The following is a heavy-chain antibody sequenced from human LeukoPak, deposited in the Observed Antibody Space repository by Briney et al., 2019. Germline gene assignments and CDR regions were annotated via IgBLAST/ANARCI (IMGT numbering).Heavy chain of an antibody. CDR2: ISSNGGST. CDR3: ARAGITGAKTFGDAFDI. V-gene: IGHV3-64*01. Sequence: GGSLRLSCAASGFTFSSYAMHWVRQAPRKGLEYVSAISSNGGSTYYTHSVKGRLTISIDNPKNTLYLQMGSLRAEDMAVYYCARAGITGAKTFGDAFDIWGQGTMVTVSS. D-gene: IGHD1-7*01. J-gene: IGHJ3*02. CDR1: GFTFSSYA.